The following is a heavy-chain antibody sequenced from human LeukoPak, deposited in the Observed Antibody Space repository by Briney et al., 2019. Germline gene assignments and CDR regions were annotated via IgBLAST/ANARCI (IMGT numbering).Heavy chain of an antibody. D-gene: IGHD3-16*02. CDR3: AHVSRQVITFGGVIVIPPGNDAFDI. Sequence: SGPTLVKPTQTLTLTCTFSGFSLSTSGVGVGWIRQPPGKALEWLALIYWDDDKRYSPSLKSRLTITKDTSKNQVVLTMTNMDPVDTATYYCAHVSRQVITFGGVIVIPPGNDAFDIWGQGTMVTVSS. V-gene: IGHV2-5*02. CDR1: GFSLSTSGVG. CDR2: IYWDDDK. J-gene: IGHJ3*02.